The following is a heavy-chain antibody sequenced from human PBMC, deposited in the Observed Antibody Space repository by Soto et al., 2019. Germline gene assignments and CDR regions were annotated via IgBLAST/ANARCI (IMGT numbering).Heavy chain of an antibody. CDR1: GYTLTELS. CDR2: FDPEDGET. CDR3: ATGLVGPTRFDY. D-gene: IGHD1-26*01. J-gene: IGHJ4*02. V-gene: IGHV1-24*01. Sequence: ASVKVSCKVSGYTLTELSMHWVRQAPGKGLEWMGGFDPEDGETIYAQKFQGRVTMTEDTSTDTAYMALSSLRSEDTAVYYCATGLVGPTRFDYWGQGTLVTVSS.